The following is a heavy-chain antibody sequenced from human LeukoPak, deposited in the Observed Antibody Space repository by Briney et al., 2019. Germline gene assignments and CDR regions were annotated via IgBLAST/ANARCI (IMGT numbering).Heavy chain of an antibody. V-gene: IGHV4-59*08. CDR3: ARHIEGGIEDMDV. Sequence: SETLSLTCTVSGGSIGTYYWSWVRQSPGKGLEWIGYIYVTGNRYNPYLQSRVTISVDTSRNQFFLKMSSVTAADTAVYYCARHIEGGIEDMDVWGKGTKVTVSS. CDR1: GGSIGTYY. J-gene: IGHJ6*03. CDR2: IYVTGN. D-gene: IGHD6-13*01.